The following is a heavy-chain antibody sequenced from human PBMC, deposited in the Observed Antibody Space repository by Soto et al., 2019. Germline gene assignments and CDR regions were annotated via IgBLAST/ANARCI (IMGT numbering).Heavy chain of an antibody. J-gene: IGHJ4*02. D-gene: IGHD3-22*01. Sequence: GGSLRLSCAASGFTFSTYGMHWVRQPPGKGLEWVAVISSDGKSEHYADPVKGRFSISRDNSKNTLSLQMNSLRVEDTAVYYCAKTITTYSGDSRGRGALVNYWGQGTLVTVSS. CDR2: ISSDGKSE. CDR1: GFTFSTYG. CDR3: AKTITTYSGDSRGRGALVNY. V-gene: IGHV3-30*18.